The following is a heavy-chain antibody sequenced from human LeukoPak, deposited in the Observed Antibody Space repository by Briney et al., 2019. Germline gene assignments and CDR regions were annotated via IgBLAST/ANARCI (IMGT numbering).Heavy chain of an antibody. CDR2: INHSGST. J-gene: IGHJ4*02. CDR3: ARGQLLWFGESYGPFDY. V-gene: IGHV4-34*01. CDR1: GGSFSGYY. D-gene: IGHD3-10*01. Sequence: SETLSLTCAVYGGSFSGYYWSWIRQPPGKGLEWIGEINHSGSTNYNPSLKSRVTISVDPSKNQFSLKLSSVTAADTAVYYCARGQLLWFGESYGPFDYWGQGTLVTVSS.